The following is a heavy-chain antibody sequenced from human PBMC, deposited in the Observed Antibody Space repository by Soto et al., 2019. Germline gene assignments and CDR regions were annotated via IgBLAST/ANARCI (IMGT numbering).Heavy chain of an antibody. CDR1: GFSLSTSGVG. Sequence: QITLKESGPTLVKPTQTLTLTCTFSGFSLSTSGVGVGWIRQPPGKALEWLALIYWDDDKRYSPSLKSRLTITKDNSKNQVVLTMTNMDPVDTATYYCAHSEEATVGLWFSFDPWGQGTLVTVSS. V-gene: IGHV2-5*02. D-gene: IGHD3-10*01. J-gene: IGHJ5*02. CDR2: IYWDDDK. CDR3: AHSEEATVGLWFSFDP.